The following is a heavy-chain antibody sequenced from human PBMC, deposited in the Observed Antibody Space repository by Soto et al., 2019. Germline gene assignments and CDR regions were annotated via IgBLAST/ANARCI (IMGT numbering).Heavy chain of an antibody. CDR2: IYYSGST. D-gene: IGHD3-10*01. CDR3: ARDYYYGSGTASYYYGMDV. J-gene: IGHJ6*02. Sequence: QVQLQESGPGLVKPSQTLSLTCTVSGGSISSGGYYWSWIRQHPGKCLEWIGYIYYSGSTYYNPSLKIRVTISVDTSKNPLSRKLSSVTAADTAVYYCARDYYYGSGTASYYYGMDVWGQGTTVTVSS. CDR1: GGSISSGGYY. V-gene: IGHV4-31*03.